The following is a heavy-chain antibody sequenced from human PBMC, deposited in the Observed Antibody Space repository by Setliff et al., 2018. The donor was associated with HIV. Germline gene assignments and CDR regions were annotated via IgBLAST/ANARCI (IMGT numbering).Heavy chain of an antibody. V-gene: IGHV4-38-2*01. Sequence: PSETLSLTCAVSGYSISSGCYWGWIRQPPGKGLEWIGSIHTSGNTNYNPSLKSRVTISVDTSKSQFSLKLSSLTAADTAVYYCARGRTQWPNYNYFDPWGLGTLVTVSS. J-gene: IGHJ5*02. D-gene: IGHD6-19*01. CDR1: GYSISSGCY. CDR2: IHTSGNT. CDR3: ARGRTQWPNYNYFDP.